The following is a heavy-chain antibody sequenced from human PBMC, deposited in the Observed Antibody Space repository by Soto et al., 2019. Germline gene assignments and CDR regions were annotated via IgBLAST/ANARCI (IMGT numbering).Heavy chain of an antibody. CDR1: GFTFSSYA. CDR3: AKQASYGDYPYYYYGMDV. V-gene: IGHV3-23*01. J-gene: IGHJ6*02. D-gene: IGHD4-17*01. CDR2: ISGSGGST. Sequence: EVQLLESGGGLVQPGGSLRLSCAASGFTFSSYAMSWVRQAPGKGLEWVSAISGSGGSTYYADSVKGRFTISRDNSKNTLYLQMNSLRAEDTAVYYCAKQASYGDYPYYYYGMDVWGQGPTVTVSS.